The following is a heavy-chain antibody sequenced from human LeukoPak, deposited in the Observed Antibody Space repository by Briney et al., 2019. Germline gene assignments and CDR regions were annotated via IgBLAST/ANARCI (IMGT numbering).Heavy chain of an antibody. V-gene: IGHV4-39*07. CDR2: IYYSGNA. CDR1: GGSISSSSYY. J-gene: IGHJ5*02. D-gene: IGHD4-17*01. Sequence: PSETLPLTCGISGGSISSSSYYWGWIRQPPGKGLEWIGNIYYSGNAYYKPSLASRVTISLDTSKNQFSLNLYEVTVADTAVYYCANGRFFGDSPLSWGQGTLVTVSS. CDR3: ANGRFFGDSPLS.